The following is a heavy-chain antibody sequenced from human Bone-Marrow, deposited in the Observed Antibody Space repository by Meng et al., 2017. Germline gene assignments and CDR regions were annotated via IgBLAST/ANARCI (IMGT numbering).Heavy chain of an antibody. CDR1: GFTFSSYA. CDR3: ARTVDTAMVTGNAFDI. V-gene: IGHV3-30*01. CDR2: ISYDGSNK. D-gene: IGHD5-18*01. J-gene: IGHJ3*02. Sequence: GESLKISCAASGFTFSSYAMHWVRQAPGKGLEWVAVISYDGSNKYYADSVKGRFTISRDNSKNTLYLQMNSLRAEDTAVYYCARTVDTAMVTGNAFDIWGQGTMVTVSS.